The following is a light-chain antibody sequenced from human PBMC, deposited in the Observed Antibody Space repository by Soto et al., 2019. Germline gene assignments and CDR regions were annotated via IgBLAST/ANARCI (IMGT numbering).Light chain of an antibody. J-gene: IGKJ4*01. V-gene: IGKV3-20*01. Sequence: EIVLTQSPGTLSLSPGERATLSCRATQSSFNNFLSWYQQKSGQPPKLLIFGPSGRAAGIPDRFSGSGSGTDFTLPISRLEPEDSAVYFCQQFGGSPPVPFGGGTTVEIK. CDR3: QQFGGSPPVP. CDR1: QSSFNNF. CDR2: GPS.